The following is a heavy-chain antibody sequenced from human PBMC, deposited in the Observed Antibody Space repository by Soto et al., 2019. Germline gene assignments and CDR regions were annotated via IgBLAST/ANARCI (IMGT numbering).Heavy chain of an antibody. D-gene: IGHD2-2*01. CDR2: VYSSGTT. CDR3: ARDIGSYAYAEGY. CDR1: GGSINSYW. Sequence: TLSLTCSVSGGSINSYWWSWIRQPAGKGLEWIGRVYSSGTTDYNPSLNSRATMSVETSKNQFSLKLTSVTAADTAVYYCARDIGSYAYAEGYWGQGIQVTVSS. J-gene: IGHJ4*02. V-gene: IGHV4-4*07.